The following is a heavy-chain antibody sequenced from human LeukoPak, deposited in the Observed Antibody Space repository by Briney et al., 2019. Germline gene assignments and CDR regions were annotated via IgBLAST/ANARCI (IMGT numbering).Heavy chain of an antibody. D-gene: IGHD4-17*01. J-gene: IGHJ4*02. CDR2: INPSGGST. Sequence: ASVKVSCKASGYTFTSYYMHWVRQAPGQGLEWMGIINPSGGSTSYAQKFQGRVTMTTDTSTSTAYMELRSLRSDDTAVYYCARDSRTTVSDYWGQGTLVTVSS. V-gene: IGHV1-46*01. CDR3: ARDSRTTVSDY. CDR1: GYTFTSYY.